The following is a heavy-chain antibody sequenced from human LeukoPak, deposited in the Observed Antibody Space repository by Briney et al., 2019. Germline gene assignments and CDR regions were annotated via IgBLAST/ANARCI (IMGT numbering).Heavy chain of an antibody. CDR2: ISSSGSFI. V-gene: IGHV3-11*04. Sequence: GGSLRLSCAASGFTFSDYYMSWIRQAPGKGLEWVSYISSSGSFIYYADSVKGRFTISRDNAKNSLYLHMNSLRAEVTALYYCAREPYYDSSGYSPDYWGQGTLVTVSS. D-gene: IGHD3-22*01. CDR3: AREPYYDSSGYSPDY. CDR1: GFTFSDYY. J-gene: IGHJ4*02.